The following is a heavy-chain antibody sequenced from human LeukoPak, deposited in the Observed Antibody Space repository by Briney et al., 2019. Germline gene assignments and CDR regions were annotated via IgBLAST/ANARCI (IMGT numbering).Heavy chain of an antibody. CDR2: ISAYNGNT. J-gene: IGHJ5*02. D-gene: IGHD6-13*01. Sequence: ASVKVSCKASGYTFTSYGTSWVRQAPGQGLEWMGWISAYNGNTNYAQKLQGRVTMTTDTSTSTAYMELRSLRSDDTAVYYCARDRLGSSSPNWFDPWGQGTLVTVSS. CDR1: GYTFTSYG. CDR3: ARDRLGSSSPNWFDP. V-gene: IGHV1-18*01.